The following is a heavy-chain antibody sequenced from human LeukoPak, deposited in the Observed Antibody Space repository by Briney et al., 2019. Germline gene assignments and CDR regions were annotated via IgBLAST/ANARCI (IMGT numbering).Heavy chain of an antibody. CDR1: GFTFSSYG. D-gene: IGHD3-22*01. Sequence: GRSLRLSCAASGFTFSSYGMHWVRQAPGKGLEGVAVISYDGSNKYYADSVKGRFTISRDNSKNTLYLQMNSLRAEDTAVYYCAKFKPRMIVVVGGYFDYWGQGTLVTVSS. J-gene: IGHJ4*02. V-gene: IGHV3-30*18. CDR2: ISYDGSNK. CDR3: AKFKPRMIVVVGGYFDY.